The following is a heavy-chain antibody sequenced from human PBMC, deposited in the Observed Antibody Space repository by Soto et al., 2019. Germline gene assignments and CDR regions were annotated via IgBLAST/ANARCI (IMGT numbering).Heavy chain of an antibody. V-gene: IGHV1-18*01. J-gene: IGHJ3*02. CDR2: ISAYNGNT. CDR3: ARDWWGRGVPAARGAFDI. CDR1: GYTFTSYG. Sequence: ASVKVSCKASGYTFTSYGISWVRQAPGQGLEWMGWISAYNGNTNYAQKLQGRVTMTTDTSTSTAYMELRSRRSDDTAVDYWARDWWGRGVPAARGAFDIWGQGTMVTVSS. D-gene: IGHD2-2*01.